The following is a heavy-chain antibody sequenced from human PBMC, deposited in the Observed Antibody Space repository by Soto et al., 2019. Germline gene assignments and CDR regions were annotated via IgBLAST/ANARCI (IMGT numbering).Heavy chain of an antibody. CDR3: ARQAVPTIFGVVIISTRFDP. V-gene: IGHV5-51*01. CDR2: IYPGDSDT. CDR1: GYSFTSYW. J-gene: IGHJ5*02. D-gene: IGHD3-3*01. Sequence: PGESLKISCKGSGYSFTSYWIGWVRQMPGKGLEWMGIIYPGDSDTRYSPSFQGQVTISADKSISTAYLQWSSLKASDTAMYYCARQAVPTIFGVVIISTRFDPWGQGTLVTVSS.